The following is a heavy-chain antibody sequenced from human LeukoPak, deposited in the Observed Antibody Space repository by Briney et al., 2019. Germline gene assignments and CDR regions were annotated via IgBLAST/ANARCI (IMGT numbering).Heavy chain of an antibody. D-gene: IGHD6-19*01. V-gene: IGHV4-39*01. CDR3: ARRNSSGWYGGWFDP. J-gene: IGHJ5*02. Sequence: PSETLSLTCTVSGGSISSSSYYWGWIRQPPGKGLEWIGSIYYSGSTYYNPSLKSRVTISVDTSKNQFSLKLSSVTAADTAVYYCARRNSSGWYGGWFDPWGRGTLVTVSS. CDR2: IYYSGST. CDR1: GGSISSSSYY.